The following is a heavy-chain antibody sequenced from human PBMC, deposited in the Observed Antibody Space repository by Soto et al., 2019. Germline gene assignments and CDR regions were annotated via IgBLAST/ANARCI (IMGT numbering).Heavy chain of an antibody. J-gene: IGHJ4*02. CDR1: GFTFSSYA. CDR2: ISGSGGST. CDR3: AKDGPGIAVAEIDY. D-gene: IGHD6-19*01. V-gene: IGHV3-23*01. Sequence: GGSLRLSCAASGFTFSSYAMSWVRQAPGKGLEWVSAISGSGGSTDYADSVKGRFTISRENSKNTLYLQMNSLGAEDTAVYYCAKDGPGIAVAEIDYWGQGTLVTVSS.